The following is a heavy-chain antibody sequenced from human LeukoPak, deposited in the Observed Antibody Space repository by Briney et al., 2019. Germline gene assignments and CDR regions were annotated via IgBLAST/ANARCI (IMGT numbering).Heavy chain of an antibody. Sequence: SETLSLTCGVSGGSISSTNLWTWVRQPPGEGLEGIGEVHLSWRTNYNPSLEGRVTMSVDMSENHISLKLTSVTAADTAVYYCASEGGPYRPLDYSGQGTLVTVSS. V-gene: IGHV4-4*02. J-gene: IGHJ4*02. CDR3: ASEGGPYRPLDY. CDR1: GGSISSTNL. CDR2: VHLSWRT.